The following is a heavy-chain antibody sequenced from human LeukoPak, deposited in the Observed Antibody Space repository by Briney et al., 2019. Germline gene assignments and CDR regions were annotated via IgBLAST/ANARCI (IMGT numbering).Heavy chain of an antibody. J-gene: IGHJ4*02. CDR1: GFTLRSHS. D-gene: IGHD1-26*01. V-gene: IGHV3-48*02. CDR2: ISSSSSTI. CDR3: ARDRFNSGSYDCDY. Sequence: HPGGSLRLSCAASGFTLRSHSMNWVRQAPGKGLEWVSYISSSSSTIYYADSVKGRFTISRDNAKNSLYLQMNSLRDEDTAVYYCARDRFNSGSYDCDYWGQGTLVTVSS.